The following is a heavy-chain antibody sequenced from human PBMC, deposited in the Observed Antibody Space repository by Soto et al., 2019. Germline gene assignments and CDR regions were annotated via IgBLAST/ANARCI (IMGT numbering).Heavy chain of an antibody. D-gene: IGHD3-22*01. CDR2: IYYSGST. CDR3: ARARREYYYDSSGYSTFDP. V-gene: IGHV4-59*12. CDR1: GGSISSYY. J-gene: IGHJ5*02. Sequence: TSETLSLTCTVSGGSISSYYWSWIRQPPGKGLEWIGYIYYSGSTNYNPSLKSRVTISVDTSKNQFSLKLSSVTAADTAVYYCARARREYYYDSSGYSTFDPWGQGTLVTVSS.